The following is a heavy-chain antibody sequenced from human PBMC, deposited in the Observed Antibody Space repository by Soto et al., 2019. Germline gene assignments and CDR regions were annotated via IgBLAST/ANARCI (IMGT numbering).Heavy chain of an antibody. Sequence: ASVKVSCKASGYTFTGYGISWVRQAPGQGLEWMGWISAYNGNTNYAQKLQGRVTMTTDTSTSTAYMELRSLRSDDTAVYYCARDFLAPAARRFDYWGQGTLVTVSS. D-gene: IGHD2-2*01. CDR2: ISAYNGNT. CDR1: GYTFTGYG. V-gene: IGHV1-18*01. CDR3: ARDFLAPAARRFDY. J-gene: IGHJ4*02.